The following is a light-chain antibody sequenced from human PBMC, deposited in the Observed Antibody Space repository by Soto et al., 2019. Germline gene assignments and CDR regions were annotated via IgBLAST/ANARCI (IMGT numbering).Light chain of an antibody. CDR3: QSYDTSLTAFV. Sequence: QSVLTQRPSVSGAPGQRVTISCTGSSSNIGADYDVHWYQQFPGTAPKLLIFANTNRPSGVPGRFSGSKSGTSASLAITELQAEDEADYYCQSYDTSLTAFVFGTGTKVT. V-gene: IGLV1-40*01. J-gene: IGLJ1*01. CDR2: ANT. CDR1: SSNIGADYD.